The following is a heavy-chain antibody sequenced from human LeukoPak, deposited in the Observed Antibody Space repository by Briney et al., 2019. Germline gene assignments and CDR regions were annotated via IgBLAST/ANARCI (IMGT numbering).Heavy chain of an antibody. CDR3: AKEGGYTPVNYYYMDV. V-gene: IGHV3-23*01. J-gene: IGHJ6*03. CDR2: ISGSGGST. Sequence: GGSLRLSCAASGLTFSSYVMSWVRQAPGKGLEWVSAISGSGGSTYYADSVKGRFTISRDNFKNTLYLQMNSLRAEDTAVYYCAKEGGYTPVNYYYMDVWGKGTSVTVSS. CDR1: GLTFSSYV. D-gene: IGHD5-12*01.